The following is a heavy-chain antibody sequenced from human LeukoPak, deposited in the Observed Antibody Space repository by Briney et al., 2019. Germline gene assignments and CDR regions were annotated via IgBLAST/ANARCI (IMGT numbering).Heavy chain of an antibody. Sequence: GVSLRLSCAASGFTVSTNYMSWVRQAPGKGLEWVSVICSGGSKYYTDSVKGRFTISRDNSKNTLYLQMNSLRTEDTAVYFCAREAAVGDDYQYGMDVWGQGPTVTVSS. CDR3: AREAAVGDDYQYGMDV. V-gene: IGHV3-66*01. J-gene: IGHJ6*02. CDR1: GFTVSTNY. CDR2: ICSGGSK. D-gene: IGHD4-17*01.